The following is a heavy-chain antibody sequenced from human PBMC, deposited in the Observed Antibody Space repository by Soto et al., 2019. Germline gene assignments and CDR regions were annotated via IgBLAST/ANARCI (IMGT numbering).Heavy chain of an antibody. Sequence: ASVKVSCKTSGYTFTSYGISCVRQAPGQGLEWMGWISAYNGNTNYAQKLQGRVTMTTDTSTSTAYMELRSLRSDDTAVYYCARGRGDIVVVIAASYHYYMDVWGKGTSVTVSS. CDR2: ISAYNGNT. V-gene: IGHV1-18*01. D-gene: IGHD2-15*01. CDR1: GYTFTSYG. J-gene: IGHJ6*03. CDR3: ARGRGDIVVVIAASYHYYMDV.